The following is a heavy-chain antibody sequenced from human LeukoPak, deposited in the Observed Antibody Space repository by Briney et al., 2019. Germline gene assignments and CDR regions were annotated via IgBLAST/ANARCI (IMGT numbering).Heavy chain of an antibody. J-gene: IGHJ5*02. Sequence: SETLSLTCTVSGGSISSSSYCWGWIRQPPGKGLEWIGSIYYSGSTYYNPSLKSRVTISVDTSKNQFSLKLSSVTAADTAVYYCARDATVTTNDWLDPWGQGTLVTVSS. V-gene: IGHV4-39*07. CDR3: ARDATVTTNDWLDP. CDR2: IYYSGST. D-gene: IGHD4-11*01. CDR1: GGSISSSSYC.